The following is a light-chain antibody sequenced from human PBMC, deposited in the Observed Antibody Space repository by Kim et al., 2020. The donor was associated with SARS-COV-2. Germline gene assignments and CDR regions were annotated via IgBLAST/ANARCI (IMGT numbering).Light chain of an antibody. CDR3: EQLDDYPNT. Sequence: AYIGDRATITCGARQGISSYLAWYQQKPEKTPKLLIYGASTLQNGVPSRFSGRGSGTDFTLSINTQQPEDFATYFCEQLDDYPNTFGQGTRLEIK. J-gene: IGKJ5*01. CDR2: GAS. CDR1: QGISSY. V-gene: IGKV1-9*01.